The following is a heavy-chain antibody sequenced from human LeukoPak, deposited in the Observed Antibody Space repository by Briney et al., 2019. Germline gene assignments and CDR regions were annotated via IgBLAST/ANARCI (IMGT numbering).Heavy chain of an antibody. J-gene: IGHJ1*01. CDR3: GRAFPPLRTSSAGDL. D-gene: IGHD3-16*01. V-gene: IGHV3-21*01. CDR2: ISGRSSHV. Sequence: GEPLTLSCSASGFSFSDYDMNWVRMAPGKGLELVSAISGRSSHVYYGESVKGRFTISRDNAKNSLYLQLDSLGVEDTAVYYCGRAFPPLRTSSAGDLWGQGTLVTVSS. CDR1: GFSFSDYD.